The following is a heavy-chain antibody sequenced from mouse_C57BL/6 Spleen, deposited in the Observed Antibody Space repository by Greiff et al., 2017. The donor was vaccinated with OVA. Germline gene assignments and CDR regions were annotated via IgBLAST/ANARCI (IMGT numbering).Heavy chain of an antibody. V-gene: IGHV1-50*01. J-gene: IGHJ1*03. CDR1: GYTFTSYW. Sequence: QVQLQQSGAELVKPGASVKLSCKASGYTFTSYWMQWVKQRPGQGLEWIGEIDPSDSYTNYNQKFKGKATLTVATSSSTAYMQLSSLTSEDSAVYYCARGSSYWYFDVWGTGTTVTVSS. CDR2: IDPSDSYT. D-gene: IGHD1-1*01. CDR3: ARGSSYWYFDV.